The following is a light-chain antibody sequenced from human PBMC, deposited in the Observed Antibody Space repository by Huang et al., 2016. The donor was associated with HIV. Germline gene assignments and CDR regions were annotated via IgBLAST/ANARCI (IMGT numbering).Light chain of an antibody. CDR3: QQYYTIPLT. CDR2: WAS. V-gene: IGKV4-1*01. Sequence: DIVMTQSPDSLAVSLGERATINCKSSQTVLSNSNRKNYLAWYNQKPGQTPKLLIYWASSRESGVPDRFSGSGSGTDFTLTISSLQAEDVAVYYCQQYYTIPLTFGGGTKVEIK. CDR1: QTVLSNSNRKNY. J-gene: IGKJ4*01.